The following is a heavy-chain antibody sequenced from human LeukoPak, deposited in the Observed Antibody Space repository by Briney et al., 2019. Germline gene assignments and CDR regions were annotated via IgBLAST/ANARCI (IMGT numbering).Heavy chain of an antibody. CDR2: INPNSGGT. Sequence: ASVKVSCKASGYTFTGYYMHWVRQAPGQGLEWMGWINPNSGGTNYAQKFQGRVTMTRDTSISTAYMELSRLRSDDTAVYYCARTDSSSSEYFQHWGQGTLVTVSS. D-gene: IGHD6-6*01. CDR3: ARTDSSSSEYFQH. V-gene: IGHV1-2*02. J-gene: IGHJ1*01. CDR1: GYTFTGYY.